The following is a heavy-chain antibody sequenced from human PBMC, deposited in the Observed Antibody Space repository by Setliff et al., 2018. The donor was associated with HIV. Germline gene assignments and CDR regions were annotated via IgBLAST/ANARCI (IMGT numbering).Heavy chain of an antibody. Sequence: GASVKVSCKASGDTFRSHAISWVRQAPGQGLEWMGGIIPIIATTNYAQKFQDRVTITADESTSTAYMELSSLRSEDTAVYYCARDYSPTFYYYDIWGQGTMVTVSS. V-gene: IGHV1-69*13. CDR1: GDTFRSHA. CDR2: IIPIIATT. D-gene: IGHD3-22*01. CDR3: ARDYSPTFYYYDI. J-gene: IGHJ3*02.